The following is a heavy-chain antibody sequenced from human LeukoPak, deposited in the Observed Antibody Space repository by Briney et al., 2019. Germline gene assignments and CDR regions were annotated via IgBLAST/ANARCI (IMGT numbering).Heavy chain of an antibody. Sequence: GGSLRLSCAASGFTFDDYGMSWVRHAPGKGLEWVSGINWNGGSTGYADSVKGRFTISRDNAKNSLYLQINSRRAAGTALYYCARGTLKAAATDFDYWGQGTLVTVSS. CDR1: GFTFDDYG. D-gene: IGHD6-13*01. V-gene: IGHV3-20*04. CDR3: ARGTLKAAATDFDY. J-gene: IGHJ4*02. CDR2: INWNGGST.